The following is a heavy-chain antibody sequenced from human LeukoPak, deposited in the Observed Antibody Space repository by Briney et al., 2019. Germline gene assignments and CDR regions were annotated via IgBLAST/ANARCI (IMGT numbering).Heavy chain of an antibody. CDR1: GFTFSGSA. D-gene: IGHD3-9*01. CDR3: ARAMSDDILTVDY. Sequence: GGSLRLSCAASGFTFSGSAMHWVRQASGKGLEWVGRIRSKANSYATAYAASVKGRFTISRDDSKNTAYLQMNSLRAEDTAVYYCARAMSDDILTVDYWGQGTLVTVSS. J-gene: IGHJ4*02. CDR2: IRSKANSYAT. V-gene: IGHV3-73*01.